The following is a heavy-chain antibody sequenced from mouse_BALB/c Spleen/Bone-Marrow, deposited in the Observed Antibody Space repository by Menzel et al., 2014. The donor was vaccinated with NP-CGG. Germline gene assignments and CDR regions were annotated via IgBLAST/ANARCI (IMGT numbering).Heavy chain of an antibody. CDR3: ASYYRYDGAY. J-gene: IGHJ3*01. V-gene: IGHV2-9*02. CDR2: IWAGGST. CDR1: GFSLTNYG. Sequence: VQLQESGPGLVSPSQRLSIPCTVSGFSLTNYGVHWVRQPPGKGLEWLGVIWAGGSTNYNSALMSRLTISKDNSKSQVFLKMSSLQTDDTAMYYCASYYRYDGAYWGQGTLVTVSA. D-gene: IGHD2-14*01.